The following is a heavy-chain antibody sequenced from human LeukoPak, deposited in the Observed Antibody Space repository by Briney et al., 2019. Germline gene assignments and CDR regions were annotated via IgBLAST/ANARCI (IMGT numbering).Heavy chain of an antibody. CDR1: GFTFSDYG. D-gene: IGHD1-26*01. Sequence: QPGRSLRLSCAASGFTFSDYGMHWVRQAPGKGLEWVAVIWNDGSYEYYADSVKGRFTISRDNSKNTLYLQMKNLRADDTAVYFCAKPTRGGGSFLIDYWGQGTLVTVSS. J-gene: IGHJ4*02. CDR3: AKPTRGGGSFLIDY. CDR2: IWNDGSYE. V-gene: IGHV3-33*03.